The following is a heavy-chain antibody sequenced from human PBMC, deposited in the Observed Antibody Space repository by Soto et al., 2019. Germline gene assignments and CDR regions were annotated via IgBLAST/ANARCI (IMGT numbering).Heavy chain of an antibody. CDR3: ARASKRPPYYYYGMDV. J-gene: IGHJ6*02. V-gene: IGHV1-18*01. D-gene: IGHD6-25*01. Sequence: ASVKVSCKASGYTFTSYGISWVRQAPGQGLEWMGWISAYNGNTNYAQKLQGRVTMTTDTSTSTAYMELRSLRSDDTAVYYCARASKRPPYYYYGMDVWGQGTTVTVSS. CDR1: GYTFTSYG. CDR2: ISAYNGNT.